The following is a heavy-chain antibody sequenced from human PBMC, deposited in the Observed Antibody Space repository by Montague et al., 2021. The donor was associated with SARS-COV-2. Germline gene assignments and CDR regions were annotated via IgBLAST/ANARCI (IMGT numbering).Heavy chain of an antibody. CDR3: ARVRLFYYLDY. CDR1: GGSISSSSYY. J-gene: IGHJ4*02. Sequence: SETLSLTCTVSGGSISSSSYYWGWIRQPPGKGLEWIGSIYYSGSTYYNPSLKSRVTISVDTSKNQFSLKLSSVTAADTAMYFCARVRLFYYLDYGGQGTLVTVSS. D-gene: IGHD2/OR15-2a*01. V-gene: IGHV4-39*07. CDR2: IYYSGST.